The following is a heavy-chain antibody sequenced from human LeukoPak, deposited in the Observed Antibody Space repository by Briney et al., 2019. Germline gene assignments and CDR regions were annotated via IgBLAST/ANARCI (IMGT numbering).Heavy chain of an antibody. CDR3: ARVNTVTAGVLWYFDY. V-gene: IGHV4-61*01. D-gene: IGHD4-17*01. CDR1: GDSVSSRTYC. J-gene: IGHJ4*02. Sequence: PETLSVTCTVTGDSVSSRTYCWSLFRQPAGEGLEWLGFMCYSGYTKYNPSLESRITISVDTSRNQFSLKLSSVTAADTAVYYCARVNTVTAGVLWYFDYWGQGTLVTVSS. CDR2: MCYSGYT.